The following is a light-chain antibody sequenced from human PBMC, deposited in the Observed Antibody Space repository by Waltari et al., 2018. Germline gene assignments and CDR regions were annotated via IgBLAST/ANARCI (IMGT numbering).Light chain of an antibody. V-gene: IGKV4-1*01. J-gene: IGKJ1*01. Sequence: DIVMTQSPDSLAVSLGERATINCKSSQSVLYSSNNKNYLAWYQHKSGQPHKLLIYWASTRESGVPDRFSGSGSGTDFSLTINNLQPEDVAVYYCHQYYANPQTFGQGTRVEIK. CDR2: WAS. CDR3: HQYYANPQT. CDR1: QSVLYSSNNKNY.